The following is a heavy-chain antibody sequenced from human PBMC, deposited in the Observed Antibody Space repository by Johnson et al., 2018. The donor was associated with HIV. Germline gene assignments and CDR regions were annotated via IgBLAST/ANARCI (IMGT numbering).Heavy chain of an antibody. D-gene: IGHD1-26*01. Sequence: VQLVESGGGLIQSGGSLRLSCAASGFTVSSNYMSWVRQAPGKGLEWVGRIKSKTDGGTTDYAAPVKGRFTISRDDSKNTLYLQMNSLRADDTALYYCARVLVAADYAFDIWGQGTMVTVSS. J-gene: IGHJ3*02. CDR1: GFTVSSNY. CDR3: ARVLVAADYAFDI. V-gene: IGHV3-15*05. CDR2: IKSKTDGGTT.